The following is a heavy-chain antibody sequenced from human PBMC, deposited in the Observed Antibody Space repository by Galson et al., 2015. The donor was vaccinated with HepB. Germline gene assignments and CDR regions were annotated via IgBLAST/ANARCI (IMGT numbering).Heavy chain of an antibody. V-gene: IGHV3-73*01. J-gene: IGHJ6*03. CDR2: IRSKANSYAT. CDR3: TSVRDYYDDDMDV. Sequence: SLRLSCAASGFTFSGSAMHWVRQASGKGLEWVSRIRSKANSYATAYAASVKGRFTISRDDSKNTAYLQMNSLKTEDTAVYYCTSVRDYYDDDMDVWGKGTTVTVSS. CDR1: GFTFSGSA.